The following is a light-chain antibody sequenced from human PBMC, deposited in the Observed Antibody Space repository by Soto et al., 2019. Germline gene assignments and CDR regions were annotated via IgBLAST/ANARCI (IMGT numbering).Light chain of an antibody. Sequence: QSALTQPASVSGSPGQSITISCTGTSSDVGSYNLVSWYQQHPGKAPKLMIYEVSKRPSGVSNRFSGSKSANTASLTISGLQADDEADYYCCSYGGRSTYVFGTGTNVTVL. V-gene: IGLV2-23*02. J-gene: IGLJ1*01. CDR2: EVS. CDR3: CSYGGRSTYV. CDR1: SSDVGSYNL.